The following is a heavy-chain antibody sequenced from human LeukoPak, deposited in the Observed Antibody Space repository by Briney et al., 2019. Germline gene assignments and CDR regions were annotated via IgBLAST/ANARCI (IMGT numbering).Heavy chain of an antibody. CDR1: GFTFSNYD. V-gene: IGHV4-59*08. CDR2: IYYSGST. D-gene: IGHD1-1*01. CDR3: ARGSYGALRNGNLDY. Sequence: PGGSLRLSCVASGFTFSNYDMSWVRQPPGKGLEWIGYIYYSGSTNYNPSLKSRVTISVDTSKNQFSLKLSSVTAADTAVYYCARGSYGALRNGNLDYWGQGTLVIVSS. J-gene: IGHJ4*02.